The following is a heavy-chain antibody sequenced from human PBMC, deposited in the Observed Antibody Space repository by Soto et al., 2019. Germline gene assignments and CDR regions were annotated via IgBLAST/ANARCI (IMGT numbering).Heavy chain of an antibody. CDR2: ISSSSSYT. CDR1: GFTFSDYY. D-gene: IGHD3-3*01. V-gene: IGHV3-11*06. CDR3: ARLAVSDDFWSGYWYYYYGMDV. J-gene: IGHJ6*02. Sequence: GGSLRRSCAASGFTFSDYYISWIRQAPGKGLEWVSYISSSSSYTNYADSVKGRFTISRDNAKNSLYLQMNSLRAEDTAVYYCARLAVSDDFWSGYWYYYYGMDVWGQGTTVTVSS.